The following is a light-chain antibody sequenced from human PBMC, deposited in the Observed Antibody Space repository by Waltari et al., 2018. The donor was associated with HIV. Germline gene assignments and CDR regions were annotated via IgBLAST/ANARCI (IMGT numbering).Light chain of an antibody. CDR2: RNN. V-gene: IGLV1-44*01. CDR3: AAWDDSLNGPV. CDR1: SSTIGSNT. J-gene: IGLJ3*02. Sequence: QSVLTQPPSASGTPGQRVTISCSGSSSTIGSNTVNWYQQLPGTAPKLLIYRNNERPSGVPDRFSGSKSGTSASLAISGRQSEDDADYYCAAWDDSLNGPVFGGGTKLTVL.